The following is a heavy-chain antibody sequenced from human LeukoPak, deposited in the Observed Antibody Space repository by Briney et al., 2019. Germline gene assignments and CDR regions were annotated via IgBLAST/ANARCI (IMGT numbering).Heavy chain of an antibody. D-gene: IGHD6-6*01. CDR2: IYPGDSDT. CDR1: GYSFTSYW. J-gene: IGHJ4*02. Sequence: GESLKISCKGSGYSFTSYWIAWVRQMPGKGLEWMGIIYPGDSDTRYSPSFQGQVTISADKSISTAYLQWSSLKASDTAMYYCARQGFEAYSSSSPHWDWGQGTLVTVSS. CDR3: ARQGFEAYSSSSPHWD. V-gene: IGHV5-51*01.